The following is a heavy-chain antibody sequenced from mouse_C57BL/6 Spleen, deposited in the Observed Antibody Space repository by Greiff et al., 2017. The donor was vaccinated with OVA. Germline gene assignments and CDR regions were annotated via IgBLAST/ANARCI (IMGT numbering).Heavy chain of an antibody. CDR3: ARGDYGSSYGWYFDV. CDR1: GYAFSSSW. V-gene: IGHV1-82*01. CDR2: IYPGDGDT. J-gene: IGHJ1*03. D-gene: IGHD1-1*01. Sequence: QVQLKQSGPELVKPGASVKISCKASGYAFSSSWMNWVKQRPGKGLEWIGRIYPGDGDTNYNGKFKGKATLTADKSSSTAYMQLSSLTSEDSAVYFCARGDYGSSYGWYFDVWGTGTTVTVSS.